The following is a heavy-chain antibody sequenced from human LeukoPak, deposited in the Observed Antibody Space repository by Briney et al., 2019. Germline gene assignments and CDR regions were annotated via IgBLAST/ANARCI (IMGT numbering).Heavy chain of an antibody. D-gene: IGHD2-15*01. V-gene: IGHV1-18*01. Sequence: ASVKVSCKASGYTFTSYGISWVRQAPGQGLEWMGWISAYNGNTNYAQKLQGGVTMTTDTSTSTAYMELRSLRSDDTAVYYCARDRRYCSGGSCYWRYFDYWGQGTLVTVSS. CDR2: ISAYNGNT. CDR1: GYTFTSYG. CDR3: ARDRRYCSGGSCYWRYFDY. J-gene: IGHJ4*02.